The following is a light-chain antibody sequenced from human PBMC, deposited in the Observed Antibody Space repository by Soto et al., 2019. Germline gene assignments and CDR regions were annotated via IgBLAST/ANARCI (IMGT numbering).Light chain of an antibody. Sequence: DIQLTQSPSFLSASVGDRATIACPAGQGISNVLAWYQQKAGKAPKLLIYAASTLQSGVPSRFSGSGSGTEFTLTITSVQPEDFATYYCQQYNSYPITCGQGTRLEIK. CDR2: AAS. J-gene: IGKJ5*01. CDR3: QQYNSYPIT. CDR1: QGISNV. V-gene: IGKV1-9*01.